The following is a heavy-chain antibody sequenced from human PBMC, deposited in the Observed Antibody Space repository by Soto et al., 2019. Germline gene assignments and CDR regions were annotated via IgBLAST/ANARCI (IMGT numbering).Heavy chain of an antibody. Sequence: SETLSLTCTVSGGSISSYYWSWIRQPPGKGLEWIGYIYYSGSTNYNPSLKSRVTISVDTSKNQFSLKLSSVTAADTAVYYCARADGSGSYYIGPNGMDVWGQGTTVTVS. CDR1: GGSISSYY. V-gene: IGHV4-59*01. CDR3: ARADGSGSYYIGPNGMDV. D-gene: IGHD3-10*01. J-gene: IGHJ6*02. CDR2: IYYSGST.